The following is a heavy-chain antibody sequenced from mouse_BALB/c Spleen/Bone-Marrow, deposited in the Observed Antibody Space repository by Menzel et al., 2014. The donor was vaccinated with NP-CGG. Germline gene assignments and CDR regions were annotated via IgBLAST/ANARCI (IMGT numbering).Heavy chain of an antibody. J-gene: IGHJ4*01. Sequence: QVQLQQPDVELVKPGASVLISCKASGYTLTDHAIHWVKQNPEPGLEWIGYISPRNGAIKYNEKFKGKATLTADKSSSTAYMQLNSLTSEDSAVYFCLKRRYYAMDYWGQGTSVTVSS. V-gene: IGHV1S53*02. CDR3: LKRRYYAMDY. CDR1: GYTLTDHA. CDR2: ISPRNGAI. D-gene: IGHD1-2*01.